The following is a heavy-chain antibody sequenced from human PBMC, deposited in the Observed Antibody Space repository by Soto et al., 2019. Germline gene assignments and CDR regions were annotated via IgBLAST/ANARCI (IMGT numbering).Heavy chain of an antibody. J-gene: IGHJ6*02. CDR2: IIPIFGTA. Sequence: QVQLVQSGAEVKKPGSSVKVSCKASGGTFSSYAISWVRQAPGQGLEWMGGIIPIFGTANYAQKFQGRVTITADESTSTAYMELSSLISEDTAVYYCASETNFTNGVCYYYYYYGMDVWGQGTTVTVSS. CDR1: GGTFSSYA. D-gene: IGHD2-8*01. V-gene: IGHV1-69*01. CDR3: ASETNFTNGVCYYYYYYGMDV.